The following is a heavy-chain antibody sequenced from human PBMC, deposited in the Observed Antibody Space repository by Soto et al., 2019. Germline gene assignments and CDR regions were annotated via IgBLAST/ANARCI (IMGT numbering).Heavy chain of an antibody. Sequence: PSDTLSLTCTVSGGSISSSSYYWGWIRQPPGKGLEWIGSIYYSGSTYYNPSLKSRVTISVDTSKNQFSLKLSSVTAADTAVYYCARDRGTMVRGVSYGMDVWGQGTTVTVSS. CDR2: IYYSGST. J-gene: IGHJ6*02. CDR1: GGSISSSSYY. D-gene: IGHD3-10*01. V-gene: IGHV4-39*07. CDR3: ARDRGTMVRGVSYGMDV.